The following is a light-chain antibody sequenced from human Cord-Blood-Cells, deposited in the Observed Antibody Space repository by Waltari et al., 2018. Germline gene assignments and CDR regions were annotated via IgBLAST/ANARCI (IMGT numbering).Light chain of an antibody. CDR3: QQRYSAPFS. Sequence: DLQLTQSPSSLSASVGDRVTLTCRASQGISSYLDWYQQKPGKAPKLLIYAASSLQSGVPSRFSGSGSGTDFTLTISSLQPEDFATYYCQQRYSAPFSFGQGTKVEIK. J-gene: IGKJ2*03. CDR1: QGISSY. V-gene: IGKV1-39*01. CDR2: AAS.